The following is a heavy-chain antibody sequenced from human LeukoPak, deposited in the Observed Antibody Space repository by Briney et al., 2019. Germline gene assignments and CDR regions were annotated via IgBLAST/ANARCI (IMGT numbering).Heavy chain of an antibody. CDR1: GGSFSGYY. V-gene: IGHV4-34*01. Sequence: PSETLSLTCAVYGGSFSGYYWSWIRQPPGKGLEWIGEINHSGSTNYNPSLKSRVTISVDTSKNQFSLKLSSVTAADTAVYYCARVPGYSSGWYGRTYYFDYWGRGTLVTVSS. D-gene: IGHD6-19*01. CDR2: INHSGST. J-gene: IGHJ4*02. CDR3: ARVPGYSSGWYGRTYYFDY.